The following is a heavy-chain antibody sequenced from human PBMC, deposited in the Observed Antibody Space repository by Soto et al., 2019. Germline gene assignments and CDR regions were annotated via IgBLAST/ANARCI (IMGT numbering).Heavy chain of an antibody. V-gene: IGHV1-18*04. Sequence: ASVKVSCKASGYTFTSYGISWVRQAPGQGLEWMGWISAYNGNTNYAQKLQGRVTMTTDTSTSTAYMELRSLRSDDTAVYYCARDGVVVVVAATTLYYYGMAVWGQRTTVTVYS. CDR3: ARDGVVVVVAATTLYYYGMAV. CDR1: GYTFTSYG. D-gene: IGHD2-15*01. CDR2: ISAYNGNT. J-gene: IGHJ6*02.